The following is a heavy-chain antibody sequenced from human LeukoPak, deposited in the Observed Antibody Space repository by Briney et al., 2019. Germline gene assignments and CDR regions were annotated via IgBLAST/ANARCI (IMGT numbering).Heavy chain of an antibody. V-gene: IGHV1-69*13. Sequence: SVTVSCKASGGTFSSYAISWVRQAPGQGLEWMGGIIPIFGTANYTQKFQGRVTITADESTSTAYMELSSLRSEDTAVYYCARGNYYDSSGYYFGVNYIDYWGQGTLVTVSS. D-gene: IGHD3-22*01. CDR1: GGTFSSYA. CDR3: ARGNYYDSSGYYFGVNYIDY. J-gene: IGHJ4*02. CDR2: IIPIFGTA.